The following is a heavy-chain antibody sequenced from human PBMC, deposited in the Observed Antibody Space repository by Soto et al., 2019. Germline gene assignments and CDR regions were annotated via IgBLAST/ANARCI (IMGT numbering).Heavy chain of an antibody. J-gene: IGHJ5*02. CDR3: ARDTVGDCTIGVCYQPYNWFAP. CDR2: ISSSGSTI. Sequence: GSLRLSCAASGFTFSDYYMSWIRQAPGKGLEWVSYISSSGSTIYYADSVKGRFTISRDNAKNSLYLQMNSLRAEDTAVYYCARDTVGDCTIGVCYQPYNWFAPWGQGTLVTVSS. CDR1: GFTFSDYY. V-gene: IGHV3-11*01. D-gene: IGHD2-8*01.